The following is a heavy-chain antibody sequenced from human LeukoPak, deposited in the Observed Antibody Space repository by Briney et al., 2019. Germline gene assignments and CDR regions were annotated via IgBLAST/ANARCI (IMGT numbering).Heavy chain of an antibody. CDR1: GFSFRSYA. J-gene: IGHJ4*02. CDR2: ISGSGTNT. CDR3: AKANGAIFGVAGYFDY. Sequence: GGSLRLSCAASGFSFRSYAMSWVRQAPGKGLEWVSAISGSGTNTYYADSVKGRFTISRDNSKNTLDLQMNSLRAENTAVYYCAKANGAIFGVAGYFDYWGQGTLVTVSS. D-gene: IGHD3-3*02. V-gene: IGHV3-23*01.